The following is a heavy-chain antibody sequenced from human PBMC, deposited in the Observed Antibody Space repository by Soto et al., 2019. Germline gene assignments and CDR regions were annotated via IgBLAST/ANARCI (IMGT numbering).Heavy chain of an antibody. Sequence: GGSLSLSCAASGFIFSDAWINWLRQAPEKVLEWVGRIKSKTDGGTTDFAAPVKGRFAISRDDSRDVVYMEMYSLKTDDTAVYFCTTDSLFTGQLVRMDNWGHGTLVTVSS. CDR3: TTDSLFTGQLVRMDN. CDR1: GFIFSDAW. V-gene: IGHV3-15*07. J-gene: IGHJ4*01. D-gene: IGHD3-9*01. CDR2: IKSKTDGGTT.